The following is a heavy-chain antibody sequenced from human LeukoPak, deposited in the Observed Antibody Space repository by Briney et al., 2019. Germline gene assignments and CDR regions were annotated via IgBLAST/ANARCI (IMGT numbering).Heavy chain of an antibody. Sequence: ASVKVSCKASGYTFTSYAMHWVRQAPGQRLEWMGWINAGNGNTKYSQKFQGRVTITRDTSASTAYMELSSLRSEDTAVYYCARGAAAAPLFDYWGQGTLVTVSS. V-gene: IGHV1-3*01. D-gene: IGHD6-13*01. CDR1: GYTFTSYA. CDR2: INAGNGNT. CDR3: ARGAAAAPLFDY. J-gene: IGHJ4*02.